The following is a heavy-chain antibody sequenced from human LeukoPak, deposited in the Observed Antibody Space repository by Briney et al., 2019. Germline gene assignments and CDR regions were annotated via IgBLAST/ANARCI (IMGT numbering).Heavy chain of an antibody. V-gene: IGHV3-48*03. CDR2: ISSSGSTI. J-gene: IGHJ4*02. Sequence: GGSLRLSCAASGFTFSSYEMNWVRQAPGEGLEWVSYISSSGSTIYYADSVKGRFTISRDNAKNSLYLQMNSLRAEDTAVYYCARSRGYSYGSHFDYWGQGTLVTVSS. CDR1: GFTFSSYE. CDR3: ARSRGYSYGSHFDY. D-gene: IGHD5-18*01.